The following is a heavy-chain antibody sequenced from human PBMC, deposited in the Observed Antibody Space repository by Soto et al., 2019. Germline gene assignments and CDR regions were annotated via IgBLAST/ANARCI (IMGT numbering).Heavy chain of an antibody. Sequence: SETLSLTCTVSGGSISSSSYYWGWIRQPPGKGLEWIGSIYYSGSTYYNPSLKSRVTISVDTSKNQFSLKLSSVTAADTAVYYCARHGGWEHNWFDPWGQGTLVTVSS. CDR1: GGSISSSSYY. V-gene: IGHV4-39*01. D-gene: IGHD1-26*01. CDR3: ARHGGWEHNWFDP. J-gene: IGHJ5*02. CDR2: IYYSGST.